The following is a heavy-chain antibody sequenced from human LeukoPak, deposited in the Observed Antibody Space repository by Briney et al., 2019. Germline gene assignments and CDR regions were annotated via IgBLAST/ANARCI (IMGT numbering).Heavy chain of an antibody. J-gene: IGHJ3*02. V-gene: IGHV3-23*01. CDR2: MSGSGTST. CDR3: AKDLMAAAGTRDAFDI. CDR1: GFTFSSYA. D-gene: IGHD6-13*01. Sequence: GGSLRLSCAASGFTFSSYAMSWVRQTPLQGMERVSGMSGSGTSTYYADSVKGRFTISRDNSKNTLYLQMNSLRAEDTAVYYCAKDLMAAAGTRDAFDIWGQGTMVTVSS.